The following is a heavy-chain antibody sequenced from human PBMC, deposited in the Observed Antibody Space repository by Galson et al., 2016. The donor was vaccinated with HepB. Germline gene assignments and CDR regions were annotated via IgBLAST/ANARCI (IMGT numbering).Heavy chain of an antibody. J-gene: IGHJ4*02. CDR3: AKAFDFWSGYPFDH. D-gene: IGHD3-3*01. Sequence: SLRLSCAASGFTFNSYALSRVRQAPGKGLEWVSSISGSGGSSYYADSVKGRFTISRDNSKNTLYQQMNSLRAEDTAVYYCAKAFDFWSGYPFDHWGPGTVVTVSS. CDR2: ISGSGGSS. CDR1: GFTFNSYA. V-gene: IGHV3-23*01.